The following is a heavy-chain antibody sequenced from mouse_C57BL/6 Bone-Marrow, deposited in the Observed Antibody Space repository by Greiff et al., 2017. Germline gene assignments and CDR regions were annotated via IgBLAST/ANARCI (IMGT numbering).Heavy chain of an antibody. V-gene: IGHV14-4*01. J-gene: IGHJ2*01. D-gene: IGHD1-1*01. CDR3: TPYYGSRGY. CDR2: IDPENGDT. CDR1: GFNINDDY. Sequence: VQLQQPGAELVRPGASVKLSCTASGFNINDDYMHWVKQRPEQGLEWIGWIDPENGDTEYASKFQGKATLTADTSSNTAYLQLSRLTSEDTAVYYCTPYYGSRGYWGQGTTLTVSS.